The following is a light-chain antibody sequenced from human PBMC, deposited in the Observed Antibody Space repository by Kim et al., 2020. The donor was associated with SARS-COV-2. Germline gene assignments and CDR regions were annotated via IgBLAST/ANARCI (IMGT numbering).Light chain of an antibody. V-gene: IGLV3-21*04. Sequence: SYELTQPPSVSVAPGSPARITCGGNNIGSKSVHWYQQKPGQAPVVVIYYDSDRPSGIPERFSGSNSGNTATLTISRVEAGDEADYFCQVWDSNNEHCVFG. J-gene: IGLJ1*01. CDR3: QVWDSNNEHCV. CDR2: YDS. CDR1: NIGSKS.